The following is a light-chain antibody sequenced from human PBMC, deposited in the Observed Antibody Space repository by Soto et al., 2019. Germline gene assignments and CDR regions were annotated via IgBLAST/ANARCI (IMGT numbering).Light chain of an antibody. CDR1: QSLLHSNGYNY. CDR2: LGS. V-gene: IGKV2-28*01. J-gene: IGKJ1*01. Sequence: DIVMTQSPLSLPVTPGEPASFSCRSSQSLLHSNGYNYLDWYLQKPGQSPQLLIFLGSNRASGVPDRFSGSGSGTDFTLKISRVEAEDVGVYYCMQALQTPRTFGQGTKVEFK. CDR3: MQALQTPRT.